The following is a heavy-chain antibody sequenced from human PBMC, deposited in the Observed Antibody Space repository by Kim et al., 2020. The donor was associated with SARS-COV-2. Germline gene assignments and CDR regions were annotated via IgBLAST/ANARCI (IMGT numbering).Heavy chain of an antibody. V-gene: IGHV5-51*01. CDR1: GNSFTNYW. J-gene: IGHJ4*02. Sequence: GESLKISCKGSGNSFTNYWIGWVRQMPGKGLEWMTMIHPGNSDTIYNPSIQGQVTISVDKSIYTAYLQWSSLKASDSAMYYCVRHNLWGFDYWGQGMLVT. D-gene: IGHD7-27*01. CDR3: VRHNLWGFDY. CDR2: IHPGNSDT.